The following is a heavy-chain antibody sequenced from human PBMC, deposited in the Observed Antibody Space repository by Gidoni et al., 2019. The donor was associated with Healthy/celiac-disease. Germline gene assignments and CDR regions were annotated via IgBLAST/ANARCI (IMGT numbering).Heavy chain of an antibody. J-gene: IGHJ3*02. CDR3: ARGTYYYDSSGYAHDAFDI. CDR1: GFTFSDHS. D-gene: IGHD3-22*01. Sequence: EVQLVESGGGLVQPGGSLRLSCAASGFTFSDHSMDWVRQAPGKGLEWVGRTRNKANSYTTEYAASVKGRFTISRDDSKNSLYLQMNSLKTEDTAVYYCARGTYYYDSSGYAHDAFDIWGQGTMVTVSS. V-gene: IGHV3-72*01. CDR2: TRNKANSYTT.